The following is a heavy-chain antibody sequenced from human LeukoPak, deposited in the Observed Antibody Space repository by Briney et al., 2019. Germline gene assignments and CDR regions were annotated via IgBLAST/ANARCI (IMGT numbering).Heavy chain of an antibody. CDR1: GGTFSSYA. D-gene: IGHD3-10*01. CDR2: IIPIFGTA. Sequence: GSSVKVSSKASGGTFSSYAISWVRQAPGQGLEWTGGIIPIFGTANYAQKFQGRVTITADESTSTAYMELSSLRSEDTAVYYCARDRDVGMVREPYYFDYWGQGTLVTVSS. V-gene: IGHV1-69*01. J-gene: IGHJ4*02. CDR3: ARDRDVGMVREPYYFDY.